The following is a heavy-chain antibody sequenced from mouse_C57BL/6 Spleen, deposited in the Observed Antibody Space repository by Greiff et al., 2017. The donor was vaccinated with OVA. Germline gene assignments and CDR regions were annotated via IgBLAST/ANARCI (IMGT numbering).Heavy chain of an antibody. J-gene: IGHJ4*01. CDR2: IYPGDGDT. V-gene: IGHV1-82*01. Sequence: QVQLQQSGPELVKPGASVKISCKASGYAFSSSWMNWVKQRPGKGLEWIGRIYPGDGDTNYNGKFKGKATLTADKSSSTAYMQLSSLTSEDSAVYFCARSGGSNPFYAMDYWGQGTLVTVSS. D-gene: IGHD1-1*01. CDR1: GYAFSSSW. CDR3: ARSGGSNPFYAMDY.